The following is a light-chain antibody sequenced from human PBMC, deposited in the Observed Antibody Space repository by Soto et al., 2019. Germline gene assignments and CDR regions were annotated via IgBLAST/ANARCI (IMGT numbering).Light chain of an antibody. CDR1: QSVSSNK. CDR2: GAS. V-gene: IGKV3-20*01. Sequence: EIVLTQSPGTRSLSPGERATLSCGASQSVSSNKIAWYQQKPGQAPRLLIFGASSRATGITDRFSGSGSGTDFTLTISRLERQDLAVYYCQQYDSAPRTFGQGTKVEIK. J-gene: IGKJ1*01. CDR3: QQYDSAPRT.